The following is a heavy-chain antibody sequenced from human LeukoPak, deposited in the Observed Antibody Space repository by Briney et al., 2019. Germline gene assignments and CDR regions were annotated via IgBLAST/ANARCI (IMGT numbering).Heavy chain of an antibody. V-gene: IGHV3-23*01. CDR3: ARGGMGGKISYTYYYMDV. D-gene: IGHD2-2*02. Sequence: PGGSLRLSCAASGFTFSSYGMNWVRQAPGKGLEGVSGFSGSTGSTHYADSVKGRFTISRDNSRDTLSLQMNSLRGEDTAVYYCARGGMGGKISYTYYYMDVWGKGTTVTVSS. CDR2: FSGSTGST. J-gene: IGHJ6*03. CDR1: GFTFSSYG.